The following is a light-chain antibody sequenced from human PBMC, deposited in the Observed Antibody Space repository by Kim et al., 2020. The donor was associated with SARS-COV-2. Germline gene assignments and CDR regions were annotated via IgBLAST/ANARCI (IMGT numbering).Light chain of an antibody. CDR1: SINVGNNNY. Sequence: QSVTTPGTGTSINVGNNNYVSRYQQHPGKAPKRMIYDVSKRPSGVPDRFSGSKSGNTASLTISGLQAEDEADYYCCSYAGSYGVVFGGGTKLTVL. CDR3: CSYAGSYGVV. V-gene: IGLV2-11*01. CDR2: DVS. J-gene: IGLJ2*01.